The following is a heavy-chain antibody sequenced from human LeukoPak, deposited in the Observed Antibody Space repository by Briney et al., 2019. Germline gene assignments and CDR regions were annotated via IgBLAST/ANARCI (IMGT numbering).Heavy chain of an antibody. CDR2: ISAYNGNT. D-gene: IGHD3-22*01. Sequence: ASVKVSCKASGYTFTSYGIRWVRQAPGQGLEWMGWISAYNGNTNYAQKLQGRVTMTTDTSTSTVYMELRSLRSDDTAVYYCARDFYYDSSGYYSRRKFDYWGQGTLVTVSS. J-gene: IGHJ4*02. V-gene: IGHV1-18*01. CDR1: GYTFTSYG. CDR3: ARDFYYDSSGYYSRRKFDY.